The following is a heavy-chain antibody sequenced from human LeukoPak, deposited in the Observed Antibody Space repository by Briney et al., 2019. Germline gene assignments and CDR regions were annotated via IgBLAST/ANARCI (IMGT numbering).Heavy chain of an antibody. CDR2: SSTSGSIT. V-gene: IGHV3-11*04. J-gene: IGHJ6*03. Sequence: GGSLRLSCAASGFTFSDYYMSWIRQAPGKGLQWLAYSSTSGSITYYADSVKGRFTISRDNSKNTLYLQMNSLRAEDTAVYYCAKDGPKETGYYYYYYMDVWGKGTTVTISS. CDR1: GFTFSDYY. CDR3: AKDGPKETGYYYYYYMDV.